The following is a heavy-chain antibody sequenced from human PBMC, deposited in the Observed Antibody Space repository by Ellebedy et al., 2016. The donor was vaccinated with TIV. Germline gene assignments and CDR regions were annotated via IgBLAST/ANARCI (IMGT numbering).Heavy chain of an antibody. CDR2: MNPNSGNT. CDR3: ARGAVGPAAKVSASPIYYYYYMDV. CDR1: GYTFTSYD. Sequence: ASVKVSCXASGYTFTSYDINWVRQATGQGLEWMGWMNPNSGNTGYAQKFQGRVTMTRNTSISTAYMKLSSLRSEDTAVYYCARGAVGPAAKVSASPIYYYYYMDVWGKGTTVTVSS. V-gene: IGHV1-8*01. D-gene: IGHD2-2*01. J-gene: IGHJ6*03.